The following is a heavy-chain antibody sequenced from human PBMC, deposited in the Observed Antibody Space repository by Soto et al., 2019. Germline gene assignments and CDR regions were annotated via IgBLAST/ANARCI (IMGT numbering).Heavy chain of an antibody. J-gene: IGHJ6*03. CDR1: GFTFSSYA. CDR2: IIASGGNT. D-gene: IGHD3-10*01. CDR3: AGFAGPYYIYSYMDV. V-gene: IGHV3-23*01. Sequence: GGSLRLSCAASGFTFSSYAMSWVRRAPGKGLEWVSAIIASGGNTNSADSVKGRFTISRDNSKNTLYLQMNSLRADDTAVYYCAGFAGPYYIYSYMDVWGKGTTVTVSS.